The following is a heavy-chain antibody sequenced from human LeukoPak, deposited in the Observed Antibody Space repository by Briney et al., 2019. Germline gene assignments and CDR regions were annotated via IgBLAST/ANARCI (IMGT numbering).Heavy chain of an antibody. CDR1: GYILTTYG. CDR3: ARPSGARRHLWLDY. V-gene: IGHV1-18*01. CDR2: ISAYNGDT. J-gene: IGHJ4*02. Sequence: ASVKASCKASGYILTTYGISWVRQAPGQGLEWMGWISAYNGDTDFAQHLQGRVSMTIDASTNTAYMELRSLRSDDTAVYYCARPSGARRHLWLDYWGQGTVVTVSS. D-gene: IGHD5-18*01.